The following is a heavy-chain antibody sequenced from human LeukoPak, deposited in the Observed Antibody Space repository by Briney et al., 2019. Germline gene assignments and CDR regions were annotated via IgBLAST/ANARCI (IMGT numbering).Heavy chain of an antibody. D-gene: IGHD3-9*01. J-gene: IGHJ4*02. CDR1: GGSISGYY. V-gene: IGHV4-59*12. Sequence: VKPSETLSLTCTVSGGSISGYYWSWIRQPPGKGLEWIGYIYYSGSTNYNSSLKSRLTISVDTSKNQFSLKLSSVTAVDTAVYYCARSGTYYDILEYYFDYWGQGTLVTVSS. CDR2: IYYSGST. CDR3: ARSGTYYDILEYYFDY.